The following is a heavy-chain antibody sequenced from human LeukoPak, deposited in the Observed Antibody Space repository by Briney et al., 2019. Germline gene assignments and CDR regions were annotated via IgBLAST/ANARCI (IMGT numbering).Heavy chain of an antibody. J-gene: IGHJ6*03. CDR3: ARKRDGSGTYFNNYFYYYYMDV. CDR1: GFMFSNYG. Sequence: GGSLRLSYVASGFMFSNYGMHWVRQAPGKGLEWVAVVWATGTKKDYADSVKGRFTISRDNTKNTLYLQMNSLRAEDTAVYYCARKRDGSGTYFNNYFYYYYMDVWGKGTTVTVTS. CDR2: VWATGTKK. D-gene: IGHD3-10*01. V-gene: IGHV3-33*01.